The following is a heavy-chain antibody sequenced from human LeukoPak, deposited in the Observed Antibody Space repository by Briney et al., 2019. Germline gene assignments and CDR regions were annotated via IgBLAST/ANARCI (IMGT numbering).Heavy chain of an antibody. CDR2: INPSGGNT. CDR3: VRGNGDYDPPFDY. V-gene: IGHV1-46*01. J-gene: IGHJ4*02. Sequence: GASVKVSCKASGYTFTSYYMHWVRQAPGQGLEWMGIINPSGGNTSYAQKFQGRVTMTRDMSTSTVYMELSSLRSEDTAVYYCVRGNGDYDPPFDYWGQGTLVTVSS. CDR1: GYTFTSYY. D-gene: IGHD4-17*01.